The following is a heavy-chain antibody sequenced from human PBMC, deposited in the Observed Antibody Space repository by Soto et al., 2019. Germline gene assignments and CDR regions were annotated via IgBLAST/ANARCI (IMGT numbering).Heavy chain of an antibody. CDR2: TSYDGSDK. CDR3: ARWGTTGGLDV. J-gene: IGHJ1*01. V-gene: IGHV3-30*19. Sequence: QVQLVESGGGVVQPGTSLRVSCVGSGFTFRSYVIHWVRQAPGKGLEWVALTSYDGSDKYYGDSVRGRFTISRDNSRNTVDLQMDSLRVEDTALYDCARWGTTGGLDVWGQGTLVSVS. CDR1: GFTFRSYV. D-gene: IGHD3-16*01.